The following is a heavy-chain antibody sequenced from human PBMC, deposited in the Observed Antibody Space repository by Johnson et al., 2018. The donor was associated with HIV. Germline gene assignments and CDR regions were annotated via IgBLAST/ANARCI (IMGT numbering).Heavy chain of an antibody. CDR1: GFTFSSYA. J-gene: IGHJ3*01. CDR2: ISYAGSDK. V-gene: IGHV3-30*03. D-gene: IGHD3-9*01. Sequence: QVQLVESGGGLVQPGGSLRLSCAASGFTFSSYAMSWVRQAPGKGLEWVALISYAGSDKYYADSVKGRFTISRDNSKSTLYLQMNSLRPEDTAVYYCARERFSDMLTGYHAWDGWGQGTMVTVSS. CDR3: ARERFSDMLTGYHAWDG.